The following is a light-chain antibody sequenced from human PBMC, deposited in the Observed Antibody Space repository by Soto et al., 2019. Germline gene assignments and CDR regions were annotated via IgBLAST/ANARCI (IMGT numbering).Light chain of an antibody. V-gene: IGLV2-8*01. CDR2: EVN. CDR3: SSYAGSSNV. Sequence: QSALTQPPSASRSPGQSVAISCTGTSSDVGGYNYVSWYQQHPGKAPKLMIYEVNKRPSGVPDRFSGSKSGNTASLTVSGLQPEDEADYYCSSYAGSSNVFGTGTKVTVL. J-gene: IGLJ1*01. CDR1: SSDVGGYNY.